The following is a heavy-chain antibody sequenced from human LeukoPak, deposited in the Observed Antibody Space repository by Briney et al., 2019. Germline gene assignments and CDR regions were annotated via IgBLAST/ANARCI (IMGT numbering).Heavy chain of an antibody. D-gene: IGHD2-15*01. CDR1: GYTFTSYG. V-gene: IGHV1-18*01. Sequence: ASVKVSCKASGYTFTSYGISWVRQAPGQGLEWMGWISAYNGNTNYAQKLQGRVTMTTDTSTSTAYMELRSLRSDDTAVYYCARELEGNAARSIVVVVAATLYDYWGLGTLVTVSS. J-gene: IGHJ4*02. CDR2: ISAYNGNT. CDR3: ARELEGNAARSIVVVVAATLYDY.